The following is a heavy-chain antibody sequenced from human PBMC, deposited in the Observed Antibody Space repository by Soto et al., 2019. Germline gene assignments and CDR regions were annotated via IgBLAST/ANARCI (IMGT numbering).Heavy chain of an antibody. Sequence: GGSLRLSCAASGFKFSNYAMSWVRQAPGKGLEWVSLISATGGGTYYADSVKGRFTISRDSSHNTLYLQVHSLTAEDTAVYYCAKDRRAGGNSAFYFDFWGPGAQVTVSS. D-gene: IGHD3-16*01. J-gene: IGHJ4*02. CDR2: ISATGGGT. V-gene: IGHV3-23*01. CDR1: GFKFSNYA. CDR3: AKDRRAGGNSAFYFDF.